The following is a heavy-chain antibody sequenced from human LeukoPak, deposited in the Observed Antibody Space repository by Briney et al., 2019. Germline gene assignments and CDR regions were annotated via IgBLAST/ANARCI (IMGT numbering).Heavy chain of an antibody. CDR3: ARAIAARRLYYYMDV. CDR1: GFTFSSYG. D-gene: IGHD6-6*01. Sequence: PGRSLRLSCAASGFTFSSYGMHWVRQAPGKGLEWVAVISYDGSNKYYADSVKGRFTISRDNSKNTLYLQMNSLRAEDTAVYYCARAIAARRLYYYMDVWGKGTTVTVSS. V-gene: IGHV3-30*03. J-gene: IGHJ6*03. CDR2: ISYDGSNK.